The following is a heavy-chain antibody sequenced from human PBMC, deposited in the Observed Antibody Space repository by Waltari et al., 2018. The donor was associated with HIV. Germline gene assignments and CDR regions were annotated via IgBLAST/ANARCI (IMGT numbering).Heavy chain of an antibody. D-gene: IGHD3-10*01. CDR1: GFTFSSYS. Sequence: EEQLVESGGGLVQPGGSLRLSCAASGFTFSSYSMNWVRQAPGKGLEGVSHISRSSRTIDYADSVKGRFTISRDNGKNSLYLQMNSLRAEDTAVYYCARDRHSRGAFEIWGQGTMVTVSS. J-gene: IGHJ3*02. CDR2: ISRSSRTI. V-gene: IGHV3-48*01. CDR3: ARDRHSRGAFEI.